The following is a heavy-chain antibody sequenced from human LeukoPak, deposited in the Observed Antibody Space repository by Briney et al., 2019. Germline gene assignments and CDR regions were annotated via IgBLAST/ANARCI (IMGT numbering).Heavy chain of an antibody. CDR3: ARVRGLGDYNWFDP. V-gene: IGHV1-69*04. CDR2: IIPILGIA. J-gene: IGHJ5*02. CDR1: RGTFSSYA. D-gene: IGHD3-10*01. Sequence: GASVKVSCKASRGTFSSYAISWVRQAPGQGLEWMGRIIPILGIANYAQKFQGRVTITADKSTSTAYMELSSLRSEDTAVYYCARVRGLGDYNWFDPWGQGALVTVSS.